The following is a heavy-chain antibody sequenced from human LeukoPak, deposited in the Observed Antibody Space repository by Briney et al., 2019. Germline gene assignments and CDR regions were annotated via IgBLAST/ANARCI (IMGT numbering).Heavy chain of an antibody. V-gene: IGHV3-23*01. Sequence: GGSLGLSCAASGFTFSSYAMSWVRQAPGKGLEWVSAISGSGGSTYYADSVRGRFTISRDNSKNTLYLQMNSLRAGDTAVYYCATELVAGLSMPVRFDYWGQGTLVTVSS. CDR1: GFTFSSYA. CDR3: ATELVAGLSMPVRFDY. J-gene: IGHJ4*02. D-gene: IGHD6-19*01. CDR2: ISGSGGST.